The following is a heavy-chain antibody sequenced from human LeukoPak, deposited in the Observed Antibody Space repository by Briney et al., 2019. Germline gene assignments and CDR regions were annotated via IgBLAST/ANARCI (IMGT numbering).Heavy chain of an antibody. D-gene: IGHD3-9*01. Sequence: GGSLRLSCAASGFTFSSYAMSWVRQAPGKGLEWVSGISGSGGSTYYADSVKGRFTISRDNSKNTLYLQMNSLRAEDTAVYYCAKEGTLMTYYDILTGTLDYWGQGTLVTVSS. V-gene: IGHV3-23*01. J-gene: IGHJ4*02. CDR1: GFTFSSYA. CDR2: ISGSGGST. CDR3: AKEGTLMTYYDILTGTLDY.